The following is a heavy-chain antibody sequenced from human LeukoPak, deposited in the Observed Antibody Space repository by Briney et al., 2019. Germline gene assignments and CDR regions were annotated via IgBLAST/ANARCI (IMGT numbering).Heavy chain of an antibody. CDR1: GFTFSSYW. V-gene: IGHV3-74*01. D-gene: IGHD3-22*01. CDR3: AKSVSGYRTPFDY. CDR2: INSDGSST. Sequence: GGSLRLSCAASGFTFSSYWMHWVRQAPGKGLVWVSRINSDGSSTSYADSVKGRFTISRDNAKNSLYLQMNSLRTEDTALYYCAKSVSGYRTPFDYWGQGTLVTVSS. J-gene: IGHJ4*02.